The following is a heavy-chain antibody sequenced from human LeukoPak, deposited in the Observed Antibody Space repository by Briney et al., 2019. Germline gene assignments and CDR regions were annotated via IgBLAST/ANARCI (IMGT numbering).Heavy chain of an antibody. V-gene: IGHV3-21*01. CDR3: ARDGQWLVGYFDY. D-gene: IGHD6-19*01. CDR1: GFTFSSYS. J-gene: IGHJ4*02. CDR2: ISSSSSYI. Sequence: GGSLRLSCAASGFTFSSYSMNWVRQAPGKGLEWVSSISSSSSYIYYAGSVKGRFTISRDNAKNSLYLQMNSLRAEDTAVYYCARDGQWLVGYFDYWGQGTLVTVSS.